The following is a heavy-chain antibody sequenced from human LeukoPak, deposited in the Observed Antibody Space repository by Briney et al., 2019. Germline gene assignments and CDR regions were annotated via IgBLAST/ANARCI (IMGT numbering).Heavy chain of an antibody. J-gene: IGHJ4*02. CDR1: AYSISSGYY. D-gene: IGHD6-25*01. V-gene: IGHV4-38-2*01. Sequence: SETLSLTCAVSAYSISSGYYWGWIRQPPGKGLEWIASIYHSGITYYNPSLKSRVTISVDTSKDHFSLKVSSVTAADSAVYYCARQYTSGSGYYFDYWGQGALVSVSS. CDR3: ARQYTSGSGYYFDY. CDR2: IYHSGIT.